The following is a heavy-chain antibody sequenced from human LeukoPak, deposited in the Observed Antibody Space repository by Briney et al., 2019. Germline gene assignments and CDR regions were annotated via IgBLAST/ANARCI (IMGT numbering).Heavy chain of an antibody. CDR2: IKQDGSEK. CDR1: GFTFSRYW. V-gene: IGHV3-7*01. J-gene: IGHJ4*02. Sequence: GGSLRLSCAASGFTFSRYWMSWVRQAPGKGLEWVANIKQDGSEKYYVDSVKGRFTISRDNAKNSLYLQMNSLRAEDTAVYYCARDPDSLYYYDSSGRDYWGQGTLVTVSS. CDR3: ARDPDSLYYYDSSGRDY. D-gene: IGHD3-22*01.